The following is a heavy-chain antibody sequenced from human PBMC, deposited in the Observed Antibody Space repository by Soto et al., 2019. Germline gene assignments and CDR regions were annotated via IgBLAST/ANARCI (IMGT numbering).Heavy chain of an antibody. D-gene: IGHD3-22*01. CDR2: INPSGGST. CDR1: GYTFTSYY. Sequence: ASVKVSCKASGYTFTSYYMHWVRQAPRQGLEWMGIINPSGGSTSYAQKFQGRVTMTRDTSTSTVYMELSSLRSEDTAVYYCARGGYYYDSSGRQGAFDIWGQGTMVTVSS. J-gene: IGHJ3*02. V-gene: IGHV1-46*01. CDR3: ARGGYYYDSSGRQGAFDI.